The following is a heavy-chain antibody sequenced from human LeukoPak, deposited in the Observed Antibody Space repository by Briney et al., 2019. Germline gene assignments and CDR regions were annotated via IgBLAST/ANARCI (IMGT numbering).Heavy chain of an antibody. CDR1: GFTFSSYW. J-gene: IGHJ4*02. V-gene: IGHV3-7*01. CDR2: IKQDGSEK. Sequence: GGSLRISCAASGFTFSSYWMSWVRQAPGKGLEWVANIKQDGSEKYYVDSVKGRFTISRDNAKNSLYLQMNSLRAEDTAVYYCAIQQWLASPIDYWGQGTLVTVSS. CDR3: AIQQWLASPIDY. D-gene: IGHD6-19*01.